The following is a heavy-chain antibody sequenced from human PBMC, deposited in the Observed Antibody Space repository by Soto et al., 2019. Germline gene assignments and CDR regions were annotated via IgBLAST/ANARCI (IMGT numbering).Heavy chain of an antibody. J-gene: IGHJ5*02. CDR2: IYHSGST. Sequence: SETLSLTCAVSGGSISSGGYSWSWIRQPPGKGLEWIGYIYHSGSTYYNPSLKSRVTISVDRSKNQFSLKLSSVTAADTAVYYCARVFAVVVPAANKGGMGWFEPWGQGTLVTVSS. CDR1: GGSISSGGYS. CDR3: ARVFAVVVPAANKGGMGWFEP. D-gene: IGHD2-2*01. V-gene: IGHV4-30-2*01.